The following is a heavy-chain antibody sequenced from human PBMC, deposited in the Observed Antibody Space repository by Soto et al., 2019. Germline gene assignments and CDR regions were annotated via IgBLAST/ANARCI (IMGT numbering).Heavy chain of an antibody. CDR1: GGSISSYS. V-gene: IGHV4-59*12. D-gene: IGHD2-2*01. Sequence: SETLSLTCTVSGGSISSYSWSWIRQPPGKGLEWIGYIYHSGSTYYNPSLKSRVTISVDRSKNQFSLKLSSVTAADTAVYYCARDGCISTSCYVCWFDPWGQGTLVTVSS. CDR3: ARDGCISTSCYVCWFDP. CDR2: IYHSGST. J-gene: IGHJ5*02.